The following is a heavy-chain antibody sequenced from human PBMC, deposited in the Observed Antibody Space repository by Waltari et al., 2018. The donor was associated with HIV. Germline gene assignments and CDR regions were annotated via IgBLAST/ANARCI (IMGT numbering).Heavy chain of an antibody. CDR3: AREGFCRGGSCYSGAVDI. D-gene: IGHD2-15*01. CDR2: TSTYNLNT. Sequence: VQLLQPGTEVRKPGGSVKVSCKASGYPFTHYGISWVRQAPGQGLGWIGWTSTYNLNTNYAQKFQGRITLTRDTSTSTVYMELMSLTSDDTAVYYCAREGFCRGGSCYSGAVDIWGQGTLVTVSS. CDR1: GYPFTHYG. V-gene: IGHV1-18*04. J-gene: IGHJ3*02.